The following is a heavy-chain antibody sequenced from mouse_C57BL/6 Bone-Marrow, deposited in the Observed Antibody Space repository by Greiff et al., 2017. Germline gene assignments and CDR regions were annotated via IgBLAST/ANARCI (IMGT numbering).Heavy chain of an antibody. CDR3: AHTTVYVAF. V-gene: IGHV1-81*01. D-gene: IGHD1-1*01. CDR1: GYTFKSSG. Sequence: VQLKESGAELARPGASVKLSCKSSGYTFKSSGISWVTQRTGQGLEWIGENYPRSGNTYYNEKFQGKATLTADKSSSTAYMELRSLTSEDSAVYFCAHTTVYVAFWGPGTLVTVSA. CDR2: NYPRSGNT. J-gene: IGHJ3*01.